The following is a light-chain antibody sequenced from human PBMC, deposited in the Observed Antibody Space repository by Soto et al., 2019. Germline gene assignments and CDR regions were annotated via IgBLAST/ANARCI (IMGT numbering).Light chain of an antibody. Sequence: DIVMTQSPDSLAVSLGERATLNCKSSQSVLYSSNNKNYLAWYQQKPVQPPKLLIYWASTRESGVPDRFSGSGSGTDFTLTISGLQAEDGAVYYCQQYYSTPRTFGQGTKVEIK. CDR1: QSVLYSSNNKNY. CDR2: WAS. CDR3: QQYYSTPRT. V-gene: IGKV4-1*01. J-gene: IGKJ1*01.